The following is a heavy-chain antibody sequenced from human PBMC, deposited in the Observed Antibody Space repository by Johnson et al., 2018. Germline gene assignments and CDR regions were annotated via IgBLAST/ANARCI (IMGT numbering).Heavy chain of an antibody. V-gene: IGHV1-69*09. CDR2: IIPILGIA. CDR3: AKDQKMYSGSYDAFDI. D-gene: IGHD1-26*01. CDR1: GGTFSSYT. Sequence: QVQLVQSGAEVKKXGSSVKVSCKASGGTFSSYTISWVRQAPGQGLEWMGRIIPILGIANSAQKFQGRVTITADKSTSTAYMELSSLRSEDTAVYYCAKDQKMYSGSYDAFDIWGQGTMVTVSS. J-gene: IGHJ3*02.